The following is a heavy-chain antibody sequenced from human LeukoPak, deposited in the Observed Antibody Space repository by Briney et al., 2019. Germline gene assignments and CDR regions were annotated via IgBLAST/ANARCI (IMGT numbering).Heavy chain of an antibody. CDR2: INPNSGGT. CDR3: ARPLTAAGTNYYYYGMDV. V-gene: IGHV1-2*02. J-gene: IGHJ6*02. D-gene: IGHD6-13*01. Sequence: GASVKVSCKASGYTFTGYYMHWVRQAPGQGLEWMGWINPNSGGTNYAQKFQGRVTMTRDTSISTACMELSRLRSDDTAVYYCARPLTAAGTNYYYYGMDVWGQGTTVTVSS. CDR1: GYTFTGYY.